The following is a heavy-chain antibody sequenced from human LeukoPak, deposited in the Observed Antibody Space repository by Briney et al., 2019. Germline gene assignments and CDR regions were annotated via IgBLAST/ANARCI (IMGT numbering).Heavy chain of an antibody. CDR1: GFTFSSYG. J-gene: IGHJ4*02. Sequence: GGSLRLSCAASGFTFSSYGMHWVRQAPGKGLEWVAVIWYDGSNKYYADSVKGRFTISRDNSKNTLYLQMNSLRAEDTAVYYCARDARNFDWLLSPHDSWGQGTLVTVSS. D-gene: IGHD3-9*01. V-gene: IGHV3-33*01. CDR2: IWYDGSNK. CDR3: ARDARNFDWLLSPHDS.